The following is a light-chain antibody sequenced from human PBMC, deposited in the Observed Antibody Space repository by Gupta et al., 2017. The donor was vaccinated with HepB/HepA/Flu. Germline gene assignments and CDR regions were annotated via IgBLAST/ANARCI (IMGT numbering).Light chain of an antibody. CDR2: QVT. Sequence: QSALTQPASVSGSPGQSIAISCSGTSSDVGGYDVVSWYRQHPGKAPKLIIYQVTKRPSGVSDRFSGSKSGNTASLTISGLQAEDEADYYCSSYAGSGTYVFGTGTKVTVL. J-gene: IGLJ1*01. V-gene: IGLV2-23*02. CDR3: SSYAGSGTYV. CDR1: SSDVGGYDV.